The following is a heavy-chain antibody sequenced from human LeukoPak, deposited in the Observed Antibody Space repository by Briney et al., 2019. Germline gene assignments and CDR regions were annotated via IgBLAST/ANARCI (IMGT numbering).Heavy chain of an antibody. CDR1: GYTFTGYY. D-gene: IGHD1-14*01. V-gene: IGHV1-2*02. CDR2: INPKTGGT. CDR3: ARATAENDH. J-gene: IGHJ4*02. Sequence: ASVKVSCKASGYTFTGYYMHWVRQPPGQGLEWMGWINPKTGGTSYAQKFQGRVTMTRDTSISTVNMALSRLTSDDTAVYYCARATAENDHWGQGTLVTVSS.